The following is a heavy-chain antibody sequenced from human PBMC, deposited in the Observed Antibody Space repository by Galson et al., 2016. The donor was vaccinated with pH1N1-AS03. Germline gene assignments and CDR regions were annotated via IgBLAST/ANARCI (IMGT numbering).Heavy chain of an antibody. V-gene: IGHV4-38-2*02. J-gene: IGHJ4*02. CDR2: IYPAVSN. CDR1: GYSITTGHY. Sequence: ETLSLTCTVSGYSITTGHYWGWIRQPPGRGLEWIGSIYPAVSNYYNQSLKSRVAMSVDTSKNQFSLNLSSVTAADTALYYCARSPRLISVAGTFPSRFDFWGQGTLVTVSS. CDR3: ARSPRLISVAGTFPSRFDF. D-gene: IGHD6-19*01.